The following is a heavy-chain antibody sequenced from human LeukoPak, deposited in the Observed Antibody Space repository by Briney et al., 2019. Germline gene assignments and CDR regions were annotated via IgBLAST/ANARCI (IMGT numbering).Heavy chain of an antibody. Sequence: SETLSLTCAVSGGSISSSYWWSWVRQPPGKGLEWIGEIYHSGSTNYNPSLKSRVTISVDKSKNQFSLKLSSVTAADTAVYYCARVLSSPDSHFDYWGQGTLVTVSS. D-gene: IGHD3-10*01. CDR1: GGSISSSYW. J-gene: IGHJ4*02. CDR3: ARVLSSPDSHFDY. CDR2: IYHSGST. V-gene: IGHV4-4*02.